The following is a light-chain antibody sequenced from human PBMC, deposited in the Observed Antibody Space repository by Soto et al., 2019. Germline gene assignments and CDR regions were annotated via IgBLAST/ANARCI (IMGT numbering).Light chain of an antibody. Sequence: DIQMTQSPSSVSASVGDRVTITCRASQGLSSWLAWYQQKPGKAPKLLIYAASSLQSGVPSRFSGSGSGTDFTRTISSLQPEDFETYYCEQANSLLTFGGGTKVEIK. CDR1: QGLSSW. CDR3: EQANSLLT. CDR2: AAS. V-gene: IGKV1D-12*01. J-gene: IGKJ4*01.